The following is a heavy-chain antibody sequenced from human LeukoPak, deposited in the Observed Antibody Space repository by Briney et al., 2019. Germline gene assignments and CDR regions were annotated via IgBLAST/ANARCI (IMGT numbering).Heavy chain of an antibody. V-gene: IGHV3-7*01. J-gene: IGHJ1*01. CDR1: GFTFNRCW. Sequence: GGSLRLSCVVSGFTFNRCWMNWVRQAPGKGLEWVAHINPDGRDTYYVDSVKGRFTISRDNAENSMYLQMNSLRVEDTAVYYCTSWGDTTAEYFQRWGQGTLVTVSS. CDR3: TSWGDTTAEYFQR. D-gene: IGHD2-21*02. CDR2: INPDGRDT.